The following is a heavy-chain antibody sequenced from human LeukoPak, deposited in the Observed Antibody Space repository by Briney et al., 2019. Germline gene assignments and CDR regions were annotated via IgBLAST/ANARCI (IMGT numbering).Heavy chain of an antibody. CDR1: GYTFTGYY. CDR3: ARDLAARRGGYYYYGMDV. J-gene: IGHJ6*02. D-gene: IGHD6-6*01. Sequence: ASVKVSCKASGYTFTGYYMHWVRQAPGQGLEWMGIINPSGGSTSYAQKFQGRVTMTRDTSTSTVYMELSSLRSEDTAVYYCARDLAARRGGYYYYGMDVWGQGTTVTVSS. CDR2: INPSGGST. V-gene: IGHV1-46*01.